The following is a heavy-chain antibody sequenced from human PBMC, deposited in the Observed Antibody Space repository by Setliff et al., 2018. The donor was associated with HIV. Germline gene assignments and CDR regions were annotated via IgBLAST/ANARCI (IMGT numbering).Heavy chain of an antibody. CDR2: INAGNGNT. CDR1: GYTFTSYA. CDR3: ARVATTVISLGDYYYYMDV. V-gene: IGHV1-3*01. D-gene: IGHD4-17*01. Sequence: ASVKVSCKASGYTFTSYAMHWVRQAPGQRLEWMGWINAGNGNTKYSQKFQGRVTMTTDTSTSTAYMELRSLRSDDTAVYYCARVATTVISLGDYYYYMDVWGKGTLVTVSS. J-gene: IGHJ6*03.